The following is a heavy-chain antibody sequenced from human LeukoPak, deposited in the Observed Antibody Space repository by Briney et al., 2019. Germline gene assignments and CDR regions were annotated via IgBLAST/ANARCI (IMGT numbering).Heavy chain of an antibody. J-gene: IGHJ4*02. Sequence: PGGSLRLSCEASGFTFSSYAMSWVRQAPGKGLEWVSALNGGGDYTYYAASVKGRFTISRDNSKNTLFLQMSSLRVEATAVYYCAKGRGTTIFGVAQSDYWGQGTLVTVSS. CDR1: GFTFSSYA. V-gene: IGHV3-23*01. D-gene: IGHD3-3*01. CDR2: LNGGGDYT. CDR3: AKGRGTTIFGVAQSDY.